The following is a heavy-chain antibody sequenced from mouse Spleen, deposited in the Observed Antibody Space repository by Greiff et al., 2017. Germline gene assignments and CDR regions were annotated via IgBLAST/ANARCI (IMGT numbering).Heavy chain of an antibody. CDR2: IYPGDGDT. J-gene: IGHJ1*01. CDR1: GYAFSSYW. CDR3: ARRGAYYRSYWYFDV. Sequence: QVQLQQSGAELVKPGASVKISCKASGYAFSSYWMNWVKQRPGKGLEWIGQIYPGDGDTNYNGKFKGKATLTADKSSSTAYMQLSSLTSEDSAVYFCARRGAYYRSYWYFDVWGAGTTVTVSS. D-gene: IGHD2-14*01. V-gene: IGHV1-80*01.